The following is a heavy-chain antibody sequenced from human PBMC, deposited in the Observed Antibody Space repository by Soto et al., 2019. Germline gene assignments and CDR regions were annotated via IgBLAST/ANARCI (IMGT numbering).Heavy chain of an antibody. V-gene: IGHV4-59*01. CDR3: ARDRIVVVPAATVDYYYGMDV. CDR2: IYYSGST. CDR1: GGSISSYY. Sequence: SLTCTVSGGSISSYYWSWIRQPPGKGLEWIGYIYYSGSTNYNPSLKSRVTISVDTSKNQFSLKLSSVTAADTAVYYCARDRIVVVPAATVDYYYGMDVWGQGTTVTVSS. J-gene: IGHJ6*02. D-gene: IGHD2-2*01.